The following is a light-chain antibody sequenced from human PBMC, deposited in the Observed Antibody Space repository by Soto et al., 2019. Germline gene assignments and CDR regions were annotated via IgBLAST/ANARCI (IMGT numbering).Light chain of an antibody. J-gene: IGLJ1*01. V-gene: IGLV2-14*01. Sequence: QSVLTQPASVSGSLGQSITLSCTGSGGDIGAYNYVSWYQQHPGKAPKLIIYGVTHRPSGVSSRFSASKSAYTASLTISALQAEDEAHYYCTSFTTTYFYVLRPGTEVTVL. CDR3: TSFTTTYFYV. CDR1: GGDIGAYNY. CDR2: GVT.